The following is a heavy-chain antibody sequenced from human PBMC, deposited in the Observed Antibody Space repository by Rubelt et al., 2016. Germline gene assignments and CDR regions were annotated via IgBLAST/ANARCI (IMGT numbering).Heavy chain of an antibody. V-gene: IGHV1-2*07. CDR1: GYTFTGYY. CDR3: ARSGGTDY. D-gene: IGHD1-26*01. CDR2: ITPNGVGQ. J-gene: IGHJ4*02. Sequence: QVQLVQSGAEVKKPGASVKVSCKASGYTFTGYYMHWVRQAPGQGLEWMGWITPNGVGQNYGSKLQGRAAMTRDRAISTAYMELGRLRSEDTAVYYCARSGGTDYWGQGTLVTVSS.